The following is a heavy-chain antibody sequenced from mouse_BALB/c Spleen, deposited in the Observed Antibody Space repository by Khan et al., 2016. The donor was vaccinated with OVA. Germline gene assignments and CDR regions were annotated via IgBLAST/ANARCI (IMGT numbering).Heavy chain of an antibody. CDR1: GYTFTSYY. CDR2: INHRHGVS. D-gene: IGHD2-1*01. V-gene: IGHV1S81*02. CDR3: SRSGYGNPFAY. Sequence: QVQLQQPGAELGKPGASVKISCKASGYTFTSYYLYWVKQRPGQGLEWLGGINHRHGVSHFNEKFKSKAHLTVDKSSSTAKMQLNSLPSEDSSVYYCSRSGYGNPFAYWGQGTLVTVST. J-gene: IGHJ3*01.